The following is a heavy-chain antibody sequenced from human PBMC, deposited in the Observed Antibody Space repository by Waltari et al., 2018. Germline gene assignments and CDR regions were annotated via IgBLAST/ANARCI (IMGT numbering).Heavy chain of an antibody. V-gene: IGHV2-26*01. D-gene: IGHD3-10*01. CDR1: GFSLSNARMG. CDR3: ARIIGFSGNYGMDV. CDR2: NFSNDKK. J-gene: IGHJ6*02. Sequence: QVTLKESGPVLVKPTETLTLTCTVSGFSLSNARMGVSWIRQPPGKALEWLAPNFSNDKKSYSTTQKSRLTISKDTSKSQVVLTRTNMDPVDTATYYCARIIGFSGNYGMDVWGQGTTVTVSS.